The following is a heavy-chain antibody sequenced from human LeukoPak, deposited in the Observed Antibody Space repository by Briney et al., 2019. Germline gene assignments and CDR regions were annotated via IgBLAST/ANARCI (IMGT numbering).Heavy chain of an antibody. J-gene: IGHJ4*02. V-gene: IGHV1-69*05. Sequence: GASVKVSCKASGGTFSSYAISWVRQAPGQRLEWMGGIIPIFGTANYAQKFQGRVTITTDESTSTAYMELSSLRSEDTAVYYCARVPLSYGSGSYLDYWGQGTLVTVSS. CDR3: ARVPLSYGSGSYLDY. CDR2: IIPIFGTA. D-gene: IGHD3-10*01. CDR1: GGTFSSYA.